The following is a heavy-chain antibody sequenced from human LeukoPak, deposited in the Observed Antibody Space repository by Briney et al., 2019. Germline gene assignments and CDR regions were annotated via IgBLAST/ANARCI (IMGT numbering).Heavy chain of an antibody. Sequence: GSSVKVSCKASGDTFSIYATSWVRQAPGQGLECMGGIIPTLGTTNYAQKFQGRVTITADKSTNTAYMELSSLRSEDTAVYYCASYCSNGVCYRGHAFDVWGQGTMVTVSS. CDR2: IIPTLGTT. D-gene: IGHD2-8*01. CDR3: ASYCSNGVCYRGHAFDV. V-gene: IGHV1-69*06. CDR1: GDTFSIYA. J-gene: IGHJ3*01.